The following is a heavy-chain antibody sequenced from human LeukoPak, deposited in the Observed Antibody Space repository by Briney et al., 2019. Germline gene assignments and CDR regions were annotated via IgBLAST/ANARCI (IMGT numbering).Heavy chain of an antibody. CDR3: AGPPKGYYYGSGSYYPN. CDR2: IIPIFGTA. CDR1: GGTFSSYA. V-gene: IGHV1-69*13. D-gene: IGHD3-10*01. Sequence: SVKVSCKASGGTFSSYAIIWVRQAPGQGLEWMGGIIPIFGTAHYAQKFQGRVTITADESTSTAYMELSSLRSEDTAVYYCAGPPKGYYYGSGSYYPNWGQGTLVTVSS. J-gene: IGHJ4*02.